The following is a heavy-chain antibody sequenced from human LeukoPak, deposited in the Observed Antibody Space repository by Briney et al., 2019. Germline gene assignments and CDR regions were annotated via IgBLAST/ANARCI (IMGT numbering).Heavy chain of an antibody. CDR2: ISDYNGNT. V-gene: IGHV1-18*01. D-gene: IGHD6-6*01. J-gene: IGHJ6*03. CDR3: AREGSSPDYYYYYMDV. Sequence: GASVKVSCEASGYTFTSYGISWVRQAPGQGLEWMGWISDYNGNTKYVEKLQGRVTMITDTSTSTAYMELRSLRSDDTAVYYCAREGSSPDYYYYYMDVWGKGTTVTVSS. CDR1: GYTFTSYG.